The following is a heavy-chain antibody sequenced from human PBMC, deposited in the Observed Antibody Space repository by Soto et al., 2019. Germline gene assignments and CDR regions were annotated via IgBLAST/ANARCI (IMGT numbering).Heavy chain of an antibody. D-gene: IGHD3-3*01. Sequence: GGSLRLSCAASGFTFSSYAMSWVRQAPGKGLEWVSAISGSGGSTYYADSVKGRFTISRDNSKNTLYLQMNSLRAEDTAVYYCAKDRVSDYDFWSGSWFDPWGQGTLVTVSS. V-gene: IGHV3-23*01. CDR1: GFTFSSYA. J-gene: IGHJ5*02. CDR2: ISGSGGST. CDR3: AKDRVSDYDFWSGSWFDP.